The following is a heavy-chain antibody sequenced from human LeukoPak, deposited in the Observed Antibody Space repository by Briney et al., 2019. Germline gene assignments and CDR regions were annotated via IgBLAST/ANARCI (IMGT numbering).Heavy chain of an antibody. CDR3: ARRPYYYDSSGYSYDY. D-gene: IGHD3-22*01. V-gene: IGHV1-2*02. CDR2: INPNSGGT. J-gene: IGHJ4*02. CDR1: GYTFTGYY. Sequence: SVKVSCKASGYTFTGYYMHWVRQAPGQGLEWMGWINPNSGGTNYAQKFQGRVTMTRDTSISTAYMELSRLRSDDTAVYYCARRPYYYDSSGYSYDYWGQGTLVTVSS.